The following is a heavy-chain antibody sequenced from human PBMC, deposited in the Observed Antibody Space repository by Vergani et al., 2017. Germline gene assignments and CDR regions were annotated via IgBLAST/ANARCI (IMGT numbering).Heavy chain of an antibody. D-gene: IGHD5-18*01. CDR3: ARGIRPRGYSYAHGRSFDY. CDR2: INHSGST. V-gene: IGHV4-34*01. CDR1: GGSFSGYY. J-gene: IGHJ4*02. Sequence: QVQLQQWGAGLLKPSETLSLTCVVYGGSFSGYYWSWIRQPPGKGLEWIGEINHSGSTNYNPSLKSRVTISVDTSKNQFSLKLSSVTAADTAVYYCARGIRPRGYSYAHGRSFDYWGQGTLVTVSS.